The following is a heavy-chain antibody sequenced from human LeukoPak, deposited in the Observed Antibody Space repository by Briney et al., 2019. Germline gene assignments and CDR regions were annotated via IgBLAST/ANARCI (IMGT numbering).Heavy chain of an antibody. CDR2: INNDGSTT. CDR1: GFTFSNYW. J-gene: IGHJ4*02. Sequence: GGPLRLSCAASGFTFSNYWMHWVRQTPGKGLVWVSRINNDGSTTSYADSVKGRFTISRDNAKNTLYLQMNSLRAEDTAVYYCARGWDTAMVTVGYWGQGTLVTVSS. CDR3: ARGWDTAMVTVGY. D-gene: IGHD5-18*01. V-gene: IGHV3-74*01.